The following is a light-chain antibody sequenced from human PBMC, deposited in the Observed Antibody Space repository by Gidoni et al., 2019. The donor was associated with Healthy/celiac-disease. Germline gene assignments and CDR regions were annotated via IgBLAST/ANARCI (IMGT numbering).Light chain of an antibody. CDR3: AAWDDSLNGWV. Sequence: QSVLTQPPSASGTPGQRVTISCSGSRSNLGSNSVNWYQQLPGTAPNLLIYSNNQRPSGVPDRFSGSKSGTSASLAISGLQSEDEADYYCAAWDDSLNGWVFGGGTKLTVL. J-gene: IGLJ3*02. CDR2: SNN. V-gene: IGLV1-44*01. CDR1: RSNLGSNS.